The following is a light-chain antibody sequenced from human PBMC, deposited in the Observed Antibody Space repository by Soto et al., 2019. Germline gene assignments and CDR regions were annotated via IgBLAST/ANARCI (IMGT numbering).Light chain of an antibody. CDR1: SSDVGGYNH. CDR3: CSYAGISIIV. Sequence: QSVLTQPASVSGSPGQSITISCTGSSSDVGGYNHVTWYQQHPGKAPKLMIYEVNDRPSGVSDRFSGSKSGNTASLTISGLRAEDEADYYCCSYAGISIIVFGGGTKVTVL. CDR2: EVN. V-gene: IGLV2-14*01. J-gene: IGLJ2*01.